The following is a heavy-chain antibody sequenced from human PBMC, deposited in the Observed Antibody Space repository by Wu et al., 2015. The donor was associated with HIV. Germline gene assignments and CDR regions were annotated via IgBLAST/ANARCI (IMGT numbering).Heavy chain of an antibody. V-gene: IGHV1-69*13. CDR2: IIPIFGTA. CDR1: GGTFSSYA. J-gene: IGHJ5*02. Sequence: QVQLVQSGAEVKKPGSSVKVSCKASGGTFSSYAISWVRQAPGQGLEWMGRIIPIFGTANYAQKFQGRVTITADESTSTAYMELSSLRSEDTAVYYCARDNEGYCSSTSCYARVWFDPWGQGTLVTVSS. D-gene: IGHD2-2*01. CDR3: ARDNEGYCSSTSCYARVWFDP.